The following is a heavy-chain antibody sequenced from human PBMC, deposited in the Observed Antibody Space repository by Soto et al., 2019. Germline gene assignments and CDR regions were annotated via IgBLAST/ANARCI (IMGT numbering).Heavy chain of an antibody. V-gene: IGHV1-2*02. J-gene: IGHJ4*02. D-gene: IGHD3-22*01. CDR3: ASRRYYDSSGYYGGYFDY. CDR2: INPKSGGT. Sequence: GASVKVSCKASEYTFTVYYMHWVRQAPGQGLEWMGWINPKSGGTMYPQKFQGRVTMTWDTSISTAYMALTRLRSDDTAVYYCASRRYYDSSGYYGGYFDYWGQGTLVTVSS. CDR1: EYTFTVYY.